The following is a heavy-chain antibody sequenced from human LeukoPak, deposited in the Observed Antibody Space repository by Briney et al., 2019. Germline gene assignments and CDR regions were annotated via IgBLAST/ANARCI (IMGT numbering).Heavy chain of an antibody. CDR3: ARNGGYDFWSGYPYNWFDP. CDR1: GYSFTSYW. Sequence: GASLKISCKGSGYSFTSYWIGWVRQMPGKGLEWMGIIYPGDSDTRYSPSFQGQVTISADKSISTAYLQWSSLKASDTAMYYCARNGGYDFWSGYPYNWFDPWGQGTLVTVSS. CDR2: IYPGDSDT. D-gene: IGHD3-3*01. J-gene: IGHJ5*02. V-gene: IGHV5-51*01.